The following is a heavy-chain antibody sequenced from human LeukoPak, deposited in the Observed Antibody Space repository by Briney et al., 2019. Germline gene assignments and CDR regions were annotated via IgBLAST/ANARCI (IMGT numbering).Heavy chain of an antibody. CDR1: GYTFTSYD. J-gene: IGHJ6*02. V-gene: IGHV1-8*01. Sequence: ASVKVSCKASGYTFTSYDINWVRQAPGQGLEWMGWMNPNSGNTGYAQKFQGRVTMTRNASISTAYMELSSLRSEDTAVYYCARGPPVVGATRFLYYYYYGMDVWGQGTTVTVSS. CDR3: ARGPPVVGATRFLYYYYYGMDV. CDR2: MNPNSGNT. D-gene: IGHD1-26*01.